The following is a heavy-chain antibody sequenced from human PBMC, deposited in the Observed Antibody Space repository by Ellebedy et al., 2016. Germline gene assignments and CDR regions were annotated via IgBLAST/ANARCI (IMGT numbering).Heavy chain of an antibody. CDR2: ISYEGSKT. J-gene: IGHJ3*02. CDR3: ATRHYGGFDI. D-gene: IGHD4-23*01. CDR1: GFSFDSCG. V-gene: IGHV3-30*03. Sequence: GGSLRLXXAASGFSFDSCGMHWVRQTPGKGLEWLAVISYEGSKTSYVDSVKGRFTISRDSPKNTLYLQMNSLRAEDTAVYYCATRHYGGFDIWGRGTMVTVSS.